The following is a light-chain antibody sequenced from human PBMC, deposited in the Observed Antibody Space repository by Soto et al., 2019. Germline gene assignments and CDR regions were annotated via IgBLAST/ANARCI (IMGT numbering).Light chain of an antibody. CDR1: QSVSSN. CDR3: QQYNNWPRT. CDR2: GAS. Sequence: EIVMTQSPATLSVSRGERATLSCRASQSVSSNLAWYQQKPGQAPRLLIYGASTRATGIPARFSGSGSGTEFTLTISSRQSEDFAVYYCQQYNNWPRTFGQGTKVEIK. V-gene: IGKV3-15*01. J-gene: IGKJ1*01.